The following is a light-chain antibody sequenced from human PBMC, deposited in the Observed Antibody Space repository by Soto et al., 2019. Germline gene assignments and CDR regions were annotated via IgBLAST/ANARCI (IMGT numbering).Light chain of an antibody. V-gene: IGKV3-15*01. CDR3: QQYGRSPT. CDR1: QSVGNN. CDR2: GAF. Sequence: EIVMTQSPGTLSFSPGERATLSCRASQSVGNNLAWYQQRPGQAPRLLIYGAFTRATGIPARFSGSGSGTEFTLTITSLQSEDFVVYYCQQYGRSPTFGQGTKVDIK. J-gene: IGKJ1*01.